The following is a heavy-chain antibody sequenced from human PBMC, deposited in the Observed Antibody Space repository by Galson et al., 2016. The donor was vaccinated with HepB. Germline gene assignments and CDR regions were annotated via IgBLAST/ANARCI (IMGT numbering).Heavy chain of an antibody. V-gene: IGHV3-74*01. D-gene: IGHD3-22*01. Sequence: SLRLSCAASGFTFSSSWMHWVRQAPGKGLVWVSRINSDGNTTNYADSVKGRFTISRDNAKNTLYLQMNSLRAEDTAVYYCAREGYYYDNSFFRRENAFDIWGQGTMVTVSS. CDR1: GFTFSSSW. CDR3: AREGYYYDNSFFRRENAFDI. J-gene: IGHJ3*02. CDR2: INSDGNTT.